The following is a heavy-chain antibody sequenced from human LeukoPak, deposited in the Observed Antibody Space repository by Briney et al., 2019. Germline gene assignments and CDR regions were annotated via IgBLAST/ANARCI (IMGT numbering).Heavy chain of an antibody. CDR2: ISSSGSTI. Sequence: KPGGSLRLSCAASGFTFSSYEMNWVRQAPGKGLEWVSYISSSGSTIYYADSVKGRFTISRDNAKNSLYLQMNSLRAEDTAVYYCARGSTVTTNFYYYYYMDVWGKGTTVTVSS. CDR1: GFTFSSYE. V-gene: IGHV3-48*03. J-gene: IGHJ6*03. CDR3: ARGSTVTTNFYYYYYMDV. D-gene: IGHD4-17*01.